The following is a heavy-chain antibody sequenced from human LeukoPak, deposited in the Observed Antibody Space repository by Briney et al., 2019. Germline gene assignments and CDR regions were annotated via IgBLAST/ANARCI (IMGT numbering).Heavy chain of an antibody. CDR2: INPNSGGA. V-gene: IGHV1-2*06. Sequence: AXVKVSCKASGYTFTGYYMHWVRQAPGQGLEWMGRINPNSGGANYAQKFQGRVTMTRDTSISAAYMELSSLRPDDTAVYYCARDYDSSGYYYANYWGQGTLVTVSS. CDR1: GYTFTGYY. D-gene: IGHD3-22*01. J-gene: IGHJ4*02. CDR3: ARDYDSSGYYYANY.